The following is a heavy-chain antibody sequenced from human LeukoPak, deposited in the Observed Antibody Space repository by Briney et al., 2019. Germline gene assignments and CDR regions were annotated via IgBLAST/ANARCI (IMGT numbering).Heavy chain of an antibody. V-gene: IGHV4-34*01. CDR3: ARLELNYGSGTY. CDR1: GGFFSGYY. Sequence: SETLSLTCAVYGGFFSGYYWSWIRQPPGKGLEWIGEINHSGSTNYNPSLKSRVTISVDTSKNQFSLKLSSVTAADTAVYYCARLELNYGSGTYWGQGTLVTVSS. D-gene: IGHD3-10*01. J-gene: IGHJ4*02. CDR2: INHSGST.